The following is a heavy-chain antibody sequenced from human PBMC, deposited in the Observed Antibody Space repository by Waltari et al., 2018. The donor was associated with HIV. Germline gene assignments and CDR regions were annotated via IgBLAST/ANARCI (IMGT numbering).Heavy chain of an antibody. CDR2: ITPILSVP. CDR1: GGTFITYD. Sequence: QVQLVQSGTEVKKHGSSVKVSCTTSGGTFITYDISWVRQAPGKGLEWMGKITPILSVPNYAQKFQGRITITADKSTRTAYMELTSLRSDDTAVYYCAREGGVSFPGAMDVWGQGTTITVSS. J-gene: IGHJ6*02. V-gene: IGHV1-69*04. D-gene: IGHD3-10*01. CDR3: AREGGVSFPGAMDV.